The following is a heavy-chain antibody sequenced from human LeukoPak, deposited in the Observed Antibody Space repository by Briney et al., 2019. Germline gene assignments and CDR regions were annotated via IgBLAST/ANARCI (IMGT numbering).Heavy chain of an antibody. Sequence: GGSLRLSCAASGFIFSSFGMHWVRQAPGKGLEWVAFIQDDESNKFYEDSVKGRFTISRDNSKNTLFLQMNSLRPEDTALYYCAKQMVERPHYYYMDVWGKGTTVTVSS. CDR3: AKQMVERPHYYYMDV. V-gene: IGHV3-30*02. CDR1: GFIFSSFG. J-gene: IGHJ6*03. CDR2: IQDDESNK. D-gene: IGHD2-15*01.